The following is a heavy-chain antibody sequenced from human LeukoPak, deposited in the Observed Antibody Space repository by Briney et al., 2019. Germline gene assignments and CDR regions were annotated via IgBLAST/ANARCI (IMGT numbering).Heavy chain of an antibody. D-gene: IGHD2-2*01. CDR3: ARFGTTSGRGFDP. CDR1: GYSISSGYS. CDR2: IYHTGTT. J-gene: IGHJ5*02. Sequence: SETLSLTCAVSGYSISSGYSWGWIRQPPGKGLEWIGTIYHTGTTYYNPSLKSRVTISPDTSKNQFSLKLSSVTAADTAVNYCARFGTTSGRGFDPWGQGTLVTVSS. V-gene: IGHV4-38-2*01.